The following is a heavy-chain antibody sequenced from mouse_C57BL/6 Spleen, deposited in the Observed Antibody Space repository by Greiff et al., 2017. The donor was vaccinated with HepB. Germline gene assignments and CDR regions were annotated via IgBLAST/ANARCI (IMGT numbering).Heavy chain of an antibody. CDR1: GYTFTSYW. D-gene: IGHD1-1*01. Sequence: VQLQQSGAELAKPGASVKLSCKASGYTFTSYWMHWVKQRPGQGLEWIGYINPSSGYTKYNQKFKDKATLTADTSSSTAYMRLSILTYEDSAVYYCAKITTAKDYWGQGTSVTVSS. CDR3: AKITTAKDY. CDR2: INPSSGYT. V-gene: IGHV1-7*01. J-gene: IGHJ4*01.